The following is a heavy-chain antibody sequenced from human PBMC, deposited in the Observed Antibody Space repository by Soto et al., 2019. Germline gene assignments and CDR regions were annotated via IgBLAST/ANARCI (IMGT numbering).Heavy chain of an antibody. V-gene: IGHV3-23*01. CDR3: VKHISHYYYYYYIDV. J-gene: IGHJ6*03. CDR2: ISGGGGST. CDR1: GFTFSSYA. D-gene: IGHD2-21*01. Sequence: EVQLLESGGGLVQPGGSLRLSCAASGFTFSSYAMSWVRQAPGKGLEWVAVISGGGGSTNFADSVKGRFTISRDNSKNTVYLQMHSLRAEDTAVYYCVKHISHYYYYYYIDVWGTGTTVTVSS.